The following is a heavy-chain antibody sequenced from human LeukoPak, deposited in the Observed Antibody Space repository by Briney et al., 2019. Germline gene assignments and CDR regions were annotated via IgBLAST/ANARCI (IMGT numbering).Heavy chain of an antibody. CDR3: ARTSLSGDGYKVGYFDS. CDR1: GLTVSTSY. Sequence: GGSLGLSCAASGLTVSTSYMSWVRQVSGKGLEWVSLTYSSGSTYYADSVKGRFTISRDHSKNTLYLQMSSLTAADTAVYYCARTSLSGDGYKVGYFDSWGQGTLVTVSS. J-gene: IGHJ4*02. V-gene: IGHV3-53*01. CDR2: TYSSGST. D-gene: IGHD5-24*01.